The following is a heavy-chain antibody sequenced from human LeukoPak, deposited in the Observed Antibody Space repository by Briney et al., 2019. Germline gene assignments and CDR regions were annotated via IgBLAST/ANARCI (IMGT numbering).Heavy chain of an antibody. J-gene: IGHJ5*02. V-gene: IGHV3-15*01. CDR3: TSLVVKVDWFDP. CDR2: IKSKTDGGTT. Sequence: PGGSLGLSCAASGFTFSNAWMSWVRQAPGKGLEWVGRIKSKTDGGTTDYAAPVKGRFTISRDDSKNTLYLQMNSLKTEDTAVYYCTSLVVKVDWFDPWGQGTLVTVSS. D-gene: IGHD2-15*01. CDR1: GFTFSNAW.